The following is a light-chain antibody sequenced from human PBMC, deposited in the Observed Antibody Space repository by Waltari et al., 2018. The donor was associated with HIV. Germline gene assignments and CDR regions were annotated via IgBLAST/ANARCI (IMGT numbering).Light chain of an antibody. CDR3: GVWDDSLNGQV. Sequence: QSVLTQPPSASGTPGQRVTIPCSGSSPHIGRNTVNWYQQLPGTAPKLLIYTNNQRPSWVPDRFSGSKSGTSASLAISGLHSDDEAHYYCGVWDDSLNGQVFGGGTKLTVL. J-gene: IGLJ2*01. V-gene: IGLV1-44*01. CDR2: TNN. CDR1: SPHIGRNT.